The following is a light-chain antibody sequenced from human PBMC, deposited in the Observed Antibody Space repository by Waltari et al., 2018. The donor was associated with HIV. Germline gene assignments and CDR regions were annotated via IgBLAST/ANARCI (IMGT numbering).Light chain of an antibody. CDR1: SSYVVAHNY. J-gene: IGLJ2*01. CDR2: EVF. CDR3: SSYTSRNTVV. V-gene: IGLV2-14*01. Sequence: QSALTQPATVSGYPGQSTTISRSGPSSYVVAHNYVSCYRHHPGKAPELMIYEVFNRPSGVSNRFSGSKSDNTASLTISGLQADDEADYYCSSYTSRNTVVFGGGTKVTVL.